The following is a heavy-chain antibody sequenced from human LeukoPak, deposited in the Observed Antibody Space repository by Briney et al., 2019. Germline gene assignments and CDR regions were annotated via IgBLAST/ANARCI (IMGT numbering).Heavy chain of an antibody. J-gene: IGHJ4*02. D-gene: IGHD6-19*01. V-gene: IGHV3-23*01. CDR2: ITGSGSNT. CDR1: GFTFSTYG. CDR3: AKTSGWPYYFDY. Sequence: GGSLRLSCAASGFTFSTYGMGWVRQAPGKGLEWVSAITGSGSNTYYADSVEGRFTTSRDNSKNTVYLQVNSLRAEDTAEYYCAKTSGWPYYFDYWGQGTLVTVSS.